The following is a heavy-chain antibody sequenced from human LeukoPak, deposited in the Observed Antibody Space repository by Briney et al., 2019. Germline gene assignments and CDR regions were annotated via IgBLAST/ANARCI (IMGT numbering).Heavy chain of an antibody. J-gene: IGHJ6*03. CDR2: IYYSGST. D-gene: IGHD1-26*01. CDR1: GGSISSYY. Sequence: SETLSLTCTVSGGSISSYYWSWLRQPPGKGLEWIGYIYYSGSTNYNPSLKSRVTISVDTSKNQFSLKLSSVTAADTAVYYCARDRHSGSSLVGYYYYYMDVWGKGTTVTVSS. CDR3: ARDRHSGSSLVGYYYYYMDV. V-gene: IGHV4-59*01.